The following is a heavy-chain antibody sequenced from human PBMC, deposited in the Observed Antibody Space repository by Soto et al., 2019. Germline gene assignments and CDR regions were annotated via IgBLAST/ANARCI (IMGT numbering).Heavy chain of an antibody. V-gene: IGHV3-74*01. CDR2: IKSDGSYT. CDR1: GFTFNTYW. J-gene: IGHJ4*02. Sequence: EVQLVESGGGLVQPGGSLRLSCAASGFTFNTYWMQWVRQAPGKGLVWVSRIKSDGSYTNYADSVKGRFTISRDNAKNTLFLQINSLGAEDTAVYYCATGGSAYFTYWGQGTLVTVSS. CDR3: ATGGSAYFTY. D-gene: IGHD3-22*01.